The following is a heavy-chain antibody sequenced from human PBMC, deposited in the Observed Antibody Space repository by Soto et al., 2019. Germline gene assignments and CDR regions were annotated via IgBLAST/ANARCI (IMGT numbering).Heavy chain of an antibody. Sequence: SAKVARTTSGYTFTIYDIIWVRQATGQGLEWMGWMNPNNGYKDYAQKLKGRVTMKRDTSLSTAYMELSSMKSDDTAVYYCARGRGWRDYWGQGTMVPLSS. CDR2: MNPNNGYK. J-gene: IGHJ4*02. V-gene: IGHV1-8*01. D-gene: IGHD6-19*01. CDR1: GYTFTIYD. CDR3: ARGRGWRDY.